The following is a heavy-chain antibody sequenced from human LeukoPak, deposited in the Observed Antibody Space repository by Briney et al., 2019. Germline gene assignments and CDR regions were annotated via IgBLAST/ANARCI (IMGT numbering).Heavy chain of an antibody. CDR2: ISWDGGST. CDR1: GFTFDDYA. V-gene: IGHV3-43D*03. D-gene: IGHD1-26*01. Sequence: PGGSLRLSCAASGFTFDDYAMHWVRQAPGKGLEWVSLISWDGGSTYYADSVKGRFTISRDNSKNTLYLQMNSLRAEDTAVYYCAKVPGSGSYYFDYWGQGTLVTVSS. J-gene: IGHJ4*02. CDR3: AKVPGSGSYYFDY.